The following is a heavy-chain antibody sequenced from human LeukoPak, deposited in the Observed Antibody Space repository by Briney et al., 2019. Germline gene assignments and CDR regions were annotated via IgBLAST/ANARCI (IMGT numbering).Heavy chain of an antibody. CDR1: GYTVTDYF. D-gene: IGHD2/OR15-2a*01. CDR2: IIPNTGGT. Sequence: ASVKISCRTSGYTVTDYFIHWVRQAPGQGLECMGWIIPNTGGTNYAQKFQDWVTMSSDTSISTAYMELSSLRLDDTAVYYCARGSPSYAQWHFDLWGRGTLVTVSS. J-gene: IGHJ2*01. V-gene: IGHV1-2*04. CDR3: ARGSPSYAQWHFDL.